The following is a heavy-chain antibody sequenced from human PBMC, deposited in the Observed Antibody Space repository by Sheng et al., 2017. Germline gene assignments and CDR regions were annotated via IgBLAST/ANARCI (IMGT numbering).Heavy chain of an antibody. CDR1: GFTFSSYA. Sequence: EVQLLESGGGLVQPGGSLRLSCAASGFTFSSYALTWVRQAPGKGLEWVSGIGGSAHTTYYADSVKGRFSVSRDNSKNTLYLQMNSLRVEDTAVYYCAKGLNDDPNLEYYFDYWGQGTLVTVSS. D-gene: IGHD3-3*01. J-gene: IGHJ4*02. V-gene: IGHV3-23*01. CDR2: IGGSAHTT. CDR3: AKGLNDDPNLEYYFDY.